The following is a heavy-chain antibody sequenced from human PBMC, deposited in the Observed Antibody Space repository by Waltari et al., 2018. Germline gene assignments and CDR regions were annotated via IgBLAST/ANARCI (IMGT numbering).Heavy chain of an antibody. V-gene: IGHV3-23*01. CDR1: GFTFSSYA. CDR2: ISGSWGST. Sequence: EVQLLESGGGLVQPGGSLRLSCAASGFTFSSYAMSWVRQAPGKGLEWVSAISGSWGSTYYADSVKGRFTISRDNSKNTLYLQMNSLRAEDTAVYYCATEGGQLDRGPVDSWGQGTLVTVSS. D-gene: IGHD6-6*01. CDR3: ATEGGQLDRGPVDS. J-gene: IGHJ4*02.